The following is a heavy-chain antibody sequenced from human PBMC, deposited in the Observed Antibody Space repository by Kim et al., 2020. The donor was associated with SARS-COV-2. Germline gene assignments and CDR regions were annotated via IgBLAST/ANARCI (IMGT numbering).Heavy chain of an antibody. CDR1: GFTFSSYW. CDR2: INSDGSST. D-gene: IGHD3-3*01. V-gene: IGHV3-74*01. Sequence: GGSLRLSCAASGFTFSSYWMHWVRQAPGKGLVWVSRINSDGSSTSYADSVKGRFTIYRDNAKNTLYLQMNSLRAEDTAVYYCARVPSLLRFLEWSTPYYYYGMDVWGQGTTVTVSS. CDR3: ARVPSLLRFLEWSTPYYYYGMDV. J-gene: IGHJ6*02.